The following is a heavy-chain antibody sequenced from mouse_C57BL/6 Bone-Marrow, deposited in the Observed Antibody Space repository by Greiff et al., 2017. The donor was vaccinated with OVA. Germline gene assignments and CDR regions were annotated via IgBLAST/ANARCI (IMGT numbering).Heavy chain of an antibody. J-gene: IGHJ3*01. D-gene: IGHD1-1*01. CDR2: ISDGGSYT. CDR1: GFTFSSYA. Sequence: EVKLMESGGGLVKPGGSLKLSCAASGFTFSSYAMSWVRQTPEKRLEWVATISDGGSYTYYPDNVKGRFTISRDNAKNNLYLQMSHLKSEDTAMYYCAREGYYGFPFAYWGQGTLVTVSA. CDR3: AREGYYGFPFAY. V-gene: IGHV5-4*01.